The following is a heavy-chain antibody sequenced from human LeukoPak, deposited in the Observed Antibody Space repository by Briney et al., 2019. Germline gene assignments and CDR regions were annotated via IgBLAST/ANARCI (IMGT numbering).Heavy chain of an antibody. J-gene: IGHJ4*02. CDR1: GFTFSSYV. V-gene: IGHV3-23*01. CDR2: ISASVVST. D-gene: IGHD3-22*01. Sequence: GGSLKLSCAASGFTFSSYVMNWVRQASGKGLEWVSTISASVVSTYYADSVKGRFTVSRDNSKNTLYLQMNSLRAEDTAVYYCARDSDSSGYCDYWGQGTLVTVSS. CDR3: ARDSDSSGYCDY.